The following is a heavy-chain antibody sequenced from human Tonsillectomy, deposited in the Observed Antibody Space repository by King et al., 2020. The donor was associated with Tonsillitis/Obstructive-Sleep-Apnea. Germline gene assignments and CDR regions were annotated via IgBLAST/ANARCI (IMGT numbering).Heavy chain of an antibody. D-gene: IGHD3-3*01. J-gene: IGHJ6*03. CDR1: GGSISSGDYF. V-gene: IGHV4-31*03. CDR3: ARTGTTYSNFWSGHYFYYMDV. CDR2: IYYSGST. Sequence: QLQESGPGLVKPSQTLSLTCTVSGGSISSGDYFWSWIRQHPGKGLEWMAHIYYSGSTYYNPSLKSRVTISVDTSKTQFSMELTSVTAADTAVYYCARTGTTYSNFWSGHYFYYMDVWGKGTTVTVSS.